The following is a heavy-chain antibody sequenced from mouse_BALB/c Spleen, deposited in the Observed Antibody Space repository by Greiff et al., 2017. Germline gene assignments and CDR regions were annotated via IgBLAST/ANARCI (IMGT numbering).Heavy chain of an antibody. CDR1: GYTFTSYW. V-gene: IGHV1-69*02. J-gene: IGHJ4*01. Sequence: VQLQQPGAELVRPGASVKLSCKASGYTFTSYWINWVKQRPGQGLEWIGNIYPSDSYTNYNQKFKDKATLTVDKSSSTAYMQLSSPTSEDSAVYYCTRSGYGSSNYYAMDYWGQGTSVTVSS. D-gene: IGHD1-1*01. CDR2: IYPSDSYT. CDR3: TRSGYGSSNYYAMDY.